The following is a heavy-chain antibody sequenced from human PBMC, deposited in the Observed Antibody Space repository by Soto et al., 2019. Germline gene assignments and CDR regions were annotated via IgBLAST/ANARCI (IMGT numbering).Heavy chain of an antibody. CDR3: ARERIAVAGRPFDY. D-gene: IGHD6-19*01. J-gene: IGHJ4*02. Sequence: SETLSLTCTVSGDSISSYSWSWIRQPPGKGLEWIGNIHYNGNTKYSPSLKSRVTMSVDTSKNHFSLKLISVTTADTAVYYCARERIAVAGRPFDYWGQGTLVTVSS. CDR2: IHYNGNT. V-gene: IGHV4-59*01. CDR1: GDSISSYS.